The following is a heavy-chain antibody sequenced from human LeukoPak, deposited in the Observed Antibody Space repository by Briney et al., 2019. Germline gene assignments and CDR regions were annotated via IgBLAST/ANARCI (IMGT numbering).Heavy chain of an antibody. CDR2: INSDARNT. CDR1: GFTFSSYW. CDR3: AKDSGGYYFDY. J-gene: IGHJ4*02. Sequence: GGSLRLSCAACGFTFSSYWMYWVRQAPGKGLVWVSRINSDARNTNYADSVQGRFTISRDNAKNTLYLQMNSLRVEDTAVYYCAKDSGGYYFDYWGQGTLIAVSS. D-gene: IGHD6-19*01. V-gene: IGHV3-74*01.